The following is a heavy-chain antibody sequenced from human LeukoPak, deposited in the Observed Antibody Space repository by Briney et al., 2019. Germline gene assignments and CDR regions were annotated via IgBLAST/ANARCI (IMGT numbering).Heavy chain of an antibody. V-gene: IGHV4-59*01. CDR2: IYYSGST. D-gene: IGHD3-16*02. Sequence: KPSETLSLTCTVSGGSISSYYWSWIRQPPGKGLEWIGYIYYSGSTNYNPSLKSRVTISVDTSKNQFSLKLSSVTAADTAVYYCAREVINFDYWGQGTLVTVSS. CDR3: AREVINFDY. CDR1: GGSISSYY. J-gene: IGHJ4*02.